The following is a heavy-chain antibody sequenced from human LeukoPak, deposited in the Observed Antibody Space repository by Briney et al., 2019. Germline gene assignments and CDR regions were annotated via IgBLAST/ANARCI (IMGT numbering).Heavy chain of an antibody. CDR2: IIPILGIT. CDR3: ARDLTPAWFGELLYHEGYWFDP. CDR1: GGTFSSYA. Sequence: GASVKVSCKASGGTFSSYAISWVQQAPGQGLEWMGRIIPILGITNYAQKFQGRVTITADKSTSTAYMELSSLRSEDTAVYYCARDLTPAWFGELLYHEGYWFDPWGQGTLVTVSS. J-gene: IGHJ5*02. V-gene: IGHV1-69*04. D-gene: IGHD3-10*01.